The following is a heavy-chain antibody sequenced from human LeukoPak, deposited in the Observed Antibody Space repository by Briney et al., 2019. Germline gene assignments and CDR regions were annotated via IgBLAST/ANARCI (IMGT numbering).Heavy chain of an antibody. V-gene: IGHV3-23*01. D-gene: IGHD3-9*01. CDR1: GFTFSSNA. CDR2: ISGSGGST. Sequence: GGSLRLSCAASGFTFSSNAMTWVRQAPGKGLEWVSAISGSGGSTYYADSVKGRFTISRDNSKNTLYLQMNSLRAGDTAVYYCARGRQKTYYDILTGWNYYMDVWGKGTAVTISS. J-gene: IGHJ6*03. CDR3: ARGRQKTYYDILTGWNYYMDV.